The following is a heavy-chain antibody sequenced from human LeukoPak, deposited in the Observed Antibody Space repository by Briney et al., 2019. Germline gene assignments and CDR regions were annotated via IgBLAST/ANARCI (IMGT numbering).Heavy chain of an antibody. V-gene: IGHV1-46*01. CDR2: INPSGGST. J-gene: IGHJ4*02. D-gene: IGHD6-19*01. CDR3: ARDLETLGQWLDYED. Sequence: GASVKVSCKASGYTFTSYYMHWVRQAPGQGLEWMGIINPSGGSTSYAQKFQGRVTMTRDTSTSTVYMELSSLRSEDTAVYYCARDLETLGQWLDYEDWGQGTLVTVSS. CDR1: GYTFTSYY.